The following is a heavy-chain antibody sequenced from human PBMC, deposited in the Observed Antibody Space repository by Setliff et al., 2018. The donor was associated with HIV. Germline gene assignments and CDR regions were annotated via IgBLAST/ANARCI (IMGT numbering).Heavy chain of an antibody. Sequence: ASVKVSCKASGGSFNILGFTWARQAPGQGLEWMGILNPSEGTTSFAQKFQGRVTMARDTSTSTVYMDLSSLRADDTAVYYCVRGYRSAWNSWFDAWGQGTRVTVSS. CDR1: GGSFNILG. CDR3: VRGYRSAWNSWFDA. J-gene: IGHJ5*02. V-gene: IGHV1-46*02. D-gene: IGHD6-19*01. CDR2: LNPSEGTT.